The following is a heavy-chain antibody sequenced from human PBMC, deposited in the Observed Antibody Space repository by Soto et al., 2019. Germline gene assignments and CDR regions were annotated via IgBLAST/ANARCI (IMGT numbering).Heavy chain of an antibody. J-gene: IGHJ3*02. Sequence: SETLSLTCAVYGGSFSGYYWSWIRQPPGKGLEWIGEINHSGSTNYNPSLKSRVTISVDTSKNQFSLKLSSVTAADTAVYYCARGHDYYGSGSYFHDAFDIWGQGTMVTVSS. CDR2: INHSGST. V-gene: IGHV4-34*01. CDR3: ARGHDYYGSGSYFHDAFDI. CDR1: GGSFSGYY. D-gene: IGHD3-10*01.